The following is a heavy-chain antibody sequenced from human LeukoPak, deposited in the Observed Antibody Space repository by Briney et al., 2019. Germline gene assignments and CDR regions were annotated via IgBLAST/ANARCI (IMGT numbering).Heavy chain of an antibody. D-gene: IGHD6-13*01. Sequence: SETLSLTCSVSGGSVSSGSYYWSWIRQPPGKGLEWIGYIYYSGSTNYNPSLKSRVTISVDTSKNQFSLKLSSVTAADTAVYYCARDEVAAALLGGDYYYYGMDVWGQGTTVTVSS. J-gene: IGHJ6*02. CDR1: GGSVSSGSYY. V-gene: IGHV4-61*01. CDR2: IYYSGST. CDR3: ARDEVAAALLGGDYYYYGMDV.